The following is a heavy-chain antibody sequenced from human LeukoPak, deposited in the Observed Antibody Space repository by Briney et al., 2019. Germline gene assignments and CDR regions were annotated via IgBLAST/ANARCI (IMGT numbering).Heavy chain of an antibody. CDR2: ISAANGDT. D-gene: IGHD6-19*01. CDR1: GYTFTSYG. Sequence: ASVKVSCKASGYTFTSYGITWVRQAPGQGLEWMGWISAANGDTIHAYDLQGRVTLTTDTSTTTAYMDLRSLRSDDTAVYYCARAPPGMTVGPGDYWGQGTLVTVSS. J-gene: IGHJ4*02. CDR3: ARAPPGMTVGPGDY. V-gene: IGHV1-18*01.